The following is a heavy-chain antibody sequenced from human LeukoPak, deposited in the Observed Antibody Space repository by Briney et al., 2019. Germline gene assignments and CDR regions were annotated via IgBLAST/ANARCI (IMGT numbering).Heavy chain of an antibody. D-gene: IGHD3-16*01. J-gene: IGHJ4*02. V-gene: IGHV4-59*08. CDR1: GGSISSYY. CDR2: IYYSGSP. CDR3: ARLRGKVDY. Sequence: SETLSLTCTVSGGSISSYYWSWIRQPPGKGLEWIGYIYYSGSPNYSPSLNSRVTISLDTSRNQFSLKLSSVTAADTAVYYCARLRGKVDYWGQGTLVTVSS.